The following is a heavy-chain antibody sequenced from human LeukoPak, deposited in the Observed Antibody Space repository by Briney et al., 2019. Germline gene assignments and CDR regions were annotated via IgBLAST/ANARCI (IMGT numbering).Heavy chain of an antibody. D-gene: IGHD2-2*02. Sequence: ASVKVSCKASGYTFTGYYMHWVRQAPGQGLEWMGWINPNSGGTNYAQKFQGRVTKTRDTSISTAYMELSRLRSDDTAVYYCARRALVVVVPAAIFSFDPWGQGTLVTVSS. CDR3: ARRALVVVVPAAIFSFDP. J-gene: IGHJ5*02. V-gene: IGHV1-2*02. CDR2: INPNSGGT. CDR1: GYTFTGYY.